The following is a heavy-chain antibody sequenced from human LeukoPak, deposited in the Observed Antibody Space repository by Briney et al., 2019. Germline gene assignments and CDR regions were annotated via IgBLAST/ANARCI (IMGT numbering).Heavy chain of an antibody. CDR2: IIPIFGTA. V-gene: IGHV1-69*13. CDR3: ARGRIGYCTGGVCYTTLFDY. D-gene: IGHD2-8*02. CDR1: GGTFSSYA. J-gene: IGHJ4*02. Sequence: ASVKVPCKASGGTFSSYAISWVRQAPGQGLEWMGGIIPIFGTANYAQKFQGRVTITADESTSTAYMELSSLRSEDTAVYYYARGRIGYCTGGVCYTTLFDYWGQGTLVTVSS.